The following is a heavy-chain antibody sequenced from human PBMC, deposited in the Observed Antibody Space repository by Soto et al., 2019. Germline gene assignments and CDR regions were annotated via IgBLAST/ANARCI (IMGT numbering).Heavy chain of an antibody. CDR1: GFTFSSYG. CDR2: IWYDGSNK. D-gene: IGHD6-13*01. J-gene: IGHJ6*02. V-gene: IGHV3-33*01. CDR3: ARDAGTYDYYGMDV. Sequence: QVQLVESGGGVVQPGRSLRLSCAASGFTFSSYGMHWVRQAPGKGLEWVAVIWYDGSNKYYADSVKGRFTISRDNSKNTLYLQKNSLRAEDTAVYYCARDAGTYDYYGMDVWCQGTTVTVSS.